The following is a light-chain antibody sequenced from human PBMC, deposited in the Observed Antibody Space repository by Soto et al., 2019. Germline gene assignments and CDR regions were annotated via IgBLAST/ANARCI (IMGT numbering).Light chain of an antibody. J-gene: IGKJ4*01. V-gene: IGKV3-15*01. CDR2: DAS. Sequence: EIVMTQSPATLSVSPGERATLSCRTSQRVSSNLAWYQQEPGQPPRLLIYDASTRAPGIPARFGGSGSGTEFTLTNSSLQSEDVAVYYCQQYNNWPPLTFGGGTKVEIK. CDR1: QRVSSN. CDR3: QQYNNWPPLT.